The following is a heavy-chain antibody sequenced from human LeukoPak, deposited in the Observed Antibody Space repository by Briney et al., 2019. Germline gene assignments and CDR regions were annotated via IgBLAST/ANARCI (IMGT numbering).Heavy chain of an antibody. CDR1: GYTFTSFG. CDR3: ARDAGYCSGGSCYSYYYYMDV. V-gene: IGHV1-18*01. CDR2: ISAYTGNT. Sequence: GASVKVSCTASGYTFTSFGISRVRQAPGQGLEWMGWISAYTGNTNYAQKLQGRVTMTTDTSTSTAYMELRSLRSDDTAVYYCARDAGYCSGGSCYSYYYYMDVWGKGTTVTVSS. D-gene: IGHD2-15*01. J-gene: IGHJ6*03.